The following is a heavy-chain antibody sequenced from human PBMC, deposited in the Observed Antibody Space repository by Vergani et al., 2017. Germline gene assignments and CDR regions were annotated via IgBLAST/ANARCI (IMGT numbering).Heavy chain of an antibody. CDR2: SSSSSSYI. J-gene: IGHJ6*03. CDR1: GFTFSNYF. Sequence: EVQLVESGGGLVKPGGSLRVSCAASGFTFSNYFMNWVRQAPGRGLEWASCSSSSSSYIYYADSVKGRFTISRDNAKNSLYLQMNSLRAEDTAVYYCVIASRDYSSGWPYYYYMDVWGKGTTVTVSS. CDR3: VIASRDYSSGWPYYYYMDV. D-gene: IGHD6-19*01. V-gene: IGHV3-21*01.